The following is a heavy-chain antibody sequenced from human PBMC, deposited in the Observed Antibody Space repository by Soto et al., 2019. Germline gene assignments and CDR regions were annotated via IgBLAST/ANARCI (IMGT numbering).Heavy chain of an antibody. CDR2: TYYRSKWYN. J-gene: IGHJ4*02. V-gene: IGHV6-1*01. D-gene: IGHD3-22*01. CDR1: GDSVSSNSAA. Sequence: SQTLSLTCAISGDSVSSNSAAWNWIRQSPSRGLEWLGRTYYRSKWYNDYAVSVKSRITINSDTSKNQFSLQLNSVTPEDTAVYYCARTDYYDSSGSPYYFDYWGQGTLVTVSS. CDR3: ARTDYYDSSGSPYYFDY.